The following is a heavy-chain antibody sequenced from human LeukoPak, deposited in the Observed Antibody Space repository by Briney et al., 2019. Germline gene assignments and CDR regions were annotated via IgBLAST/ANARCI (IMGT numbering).Heavy chain of an antibody. D-gene: IGHD6-13*01. CDR1: GFTFSSYS. V-gene: IGHV3-48*04. Sequence: GGSLRLSCAASGFTFSSYSMNWVRQAPGKGLEWVSYISSSSSTIYYADSVKGRFTISRDNAKSSLYLQMNSLRAEDTAVYYCARDLSHSNWIAATWGQGTLVTVSS. CDR2: ISSSSSTI. CDR3: ARDLSHSNWIAAT. J-gene: IGHJ5*02.